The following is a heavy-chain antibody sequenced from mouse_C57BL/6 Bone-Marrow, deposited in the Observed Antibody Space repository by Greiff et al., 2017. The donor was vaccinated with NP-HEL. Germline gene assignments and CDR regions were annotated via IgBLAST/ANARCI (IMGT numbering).Heavy chain of an antibody. Sequence: EVNVVESGGDLVKPGGSLKLSCAASGFTFSSYGMSWVRQTPDKRLEWVATISSGGSYTYYPDSVKGRFTISRDNAKNTLYLQMSSLKSEDTAMYYCARPLTGYAMDYWGQGTSVTVSS. V-gene: IGHV5-6*01. D-gene: IGHD4-1*01. J-gene: IGHJ4*01. CDR3: ARPLTGYAMDY. CDR1: GFTFSSYG. CDR2: ISSGGSYT.